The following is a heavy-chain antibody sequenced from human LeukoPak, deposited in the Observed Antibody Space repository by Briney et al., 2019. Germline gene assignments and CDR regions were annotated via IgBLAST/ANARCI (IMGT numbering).Heavy chain of an antibody. CDR1: GITFSNYY. CDR2: IIQDGSVT. D-gene: IGHD3-22*01. CDR3: ARLYYYDSSGYYYLGYFDY. J-gene: IGHJ4*02. Sequence: GGSLRLSCVSSGITFSNYYMHWVRQVPGEGLVWVSHIIQDGSVTSYADSVKGRFTISRDNAKNSLYLQMNSLRAEDTAVYYCARLYYYDSSGYYYLGYFDYWGQGTLVTVSS. V-gene: IGHV3-74*01.